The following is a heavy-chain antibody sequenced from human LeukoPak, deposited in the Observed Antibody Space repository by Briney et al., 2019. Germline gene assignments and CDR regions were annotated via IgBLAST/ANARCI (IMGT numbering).Heavy chain of an antibody. CDR1: GYSINNNYY. CDR2: IYHSGKT. Sequence: SETLSLTCTVSGYSINNNYYWDWIRQPPGKGLDWIASIYHSGKTYYNPALKSRVTISVDTSKNQFSLKLTSVTAADTAVYYCARARKSGVVVNYDAFDIWGQGTMVTVSS. CDR3: ARARKSGVVVNYDAFDI. V-gene: IGHV4-38-2*02. D-gene: IGHD3-22*01. J-gene: IGHJ3*02.